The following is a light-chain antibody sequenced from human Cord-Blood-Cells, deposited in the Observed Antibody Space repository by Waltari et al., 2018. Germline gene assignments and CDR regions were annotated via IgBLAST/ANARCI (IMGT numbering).Light chain of an antibody. CDR3: SSYTSSSTLV. V-gene: IGLV2-14*01. Sequence: QSALTQPAPVSGSPGQSITIACPGTSSDVGGYNYVSWYPQHPGKAPKLMIYDVSNRPSGVSNRFSGPKSGNTASLTISGLQAEDEADYYCSSYTSSSTLVFGGGTKLTVL. CDR2: DVS. J-gene: IGLJ3*02. CDR1: SSDVGGYNY.